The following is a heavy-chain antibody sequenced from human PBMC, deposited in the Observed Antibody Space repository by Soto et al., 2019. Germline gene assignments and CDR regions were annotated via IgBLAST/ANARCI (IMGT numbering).Heavy chain of an antibody. V-gene: IGHV3-33*01. Sequence: GGSLRLSCAASGFTFSSYGMHWVRQAPGKGLEWVAVIWYDGSNKYYADSVKGRFTISRDNSKNTLYLQMNSLRAEDTAVYYCARESRNYYGSGSSPPKYYYYGMDVWGQGTTVTVSS. J-gene: IGHJ6*02. D-gene: IGHD3-10*01. CDR1: GFTFSSYG. CDR2: IWYDGSNK. CDR3: ARESRNYYGSGSSPPKYYYYGMDV.